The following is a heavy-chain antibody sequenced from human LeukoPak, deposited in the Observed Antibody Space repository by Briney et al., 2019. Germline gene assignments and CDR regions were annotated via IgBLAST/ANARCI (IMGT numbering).Heavy chain of an antibody. Sequence: GGSLRLSCAASGFTFSSYWMHWVRQAPGKGLVWVSRINSDGSSTSYADSVKGRFTISRDNAKNTLYLQMNSLRAEDTAVYYCARSHPNYYYYDYMDVWGKGTTVTISS. CDR3: ARSHPNYYYYDYMDV. V-gene: IGHV3-74*01. CDR1: GFTFSSYW. CDR2: INSDGSST. J-gene: IGHJ6*03.